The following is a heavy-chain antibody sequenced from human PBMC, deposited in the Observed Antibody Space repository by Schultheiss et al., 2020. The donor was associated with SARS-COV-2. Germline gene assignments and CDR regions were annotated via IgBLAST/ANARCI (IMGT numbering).Heavy chain of an antibody. D-gene: IGHD3-3*01. CDR1: GFTFSTYA. CDR2: ISGSGGSK. CDR3: ARASLRFLEWLLYL. J-gene: IGHJ5*02. Sequence: GGSLRLSCAASGFTFSTYAMTWVRQAPEKGLEWVSAISGSGGSKYYADSVKGRFTISRDNSKNTLYLQMNSLRAEDTAVYYCARASLRFLEWLLYLWGQGTLVTVSS. V-gene: IGHV3-23*01.